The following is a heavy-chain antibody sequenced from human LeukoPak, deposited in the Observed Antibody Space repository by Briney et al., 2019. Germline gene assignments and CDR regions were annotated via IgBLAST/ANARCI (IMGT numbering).Heavy chain of an antibody. CDR1: GGSISSYY. CDR2: IYYSGST. D-gene: IGHD4-17*01. J-gene: IGHJ5*02. Sequence: SETLSLTCTVSGGSISSYYWSWIRQPPGKGLEWIGYIYYSGSTNYNPSLKSRVTISVDTSKNQFSLKLSSVTAADTAVYYCATEGYGDYVNWFDPWGQGTLVTVSS. V-gene: IGHV4-59*01. CDR3: ATEGYGDYVNWFDP.